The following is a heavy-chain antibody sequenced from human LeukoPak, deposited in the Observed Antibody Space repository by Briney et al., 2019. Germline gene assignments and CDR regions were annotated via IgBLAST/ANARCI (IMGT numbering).Heavy chain of an antibody. J-gene: IGHJ5*02. CDR1: GSSVSNYY. D-gene: IGHD6-19*01. CDR2: ISYSGST. Sequence: SETLSLTCTVSGSSVSNYYWNWIRQPPGKGLEWLGHISYSGSTIYNPSLNSRVTISLDTSKNQFSLNLNSVTAADTAVYYCARRVLMSSAGVPDTWLDPWGQGTLVTVSS. V-gene: IGHV4-59*08. CDR3: ARRVLMSSAGVPDTWLDP.